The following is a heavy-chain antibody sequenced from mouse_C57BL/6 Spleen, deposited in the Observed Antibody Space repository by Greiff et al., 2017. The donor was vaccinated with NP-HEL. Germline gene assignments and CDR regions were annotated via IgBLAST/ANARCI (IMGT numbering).Heavy chain of an antibody. CDR2: ISSGSSTI. V-gene: IGHV5-17*01. J-gene: IGHJ4*01. D-gene: IGHD2-3*01. Sequence: EVKLVESGGGLVKPGGSLKLSCAASGFTFGDYGMHWVRQAPEKGLEWVAYISSGSSTIYYADTVKGRFTISRDNAKNTLFLQMTSLRSEDTAMYYCARPGDGYYVGAMDYWGQGTSVTVSS. CDR3: ARPGDGYYVGAMDY. CDR1: GFTFGDYG.